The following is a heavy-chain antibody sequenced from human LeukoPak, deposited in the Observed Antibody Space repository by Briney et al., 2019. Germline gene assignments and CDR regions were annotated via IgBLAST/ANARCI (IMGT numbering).Heavy chain of an antibody. D-gene: IGHD3-22*01. Sequence: SETLSLTCTVSGGSISSYYWSWIRQPPGKGLEWIRYIYYSGSTNYNPSLKSRVTISVDTSKNQFSLKLSSVTAADTAVYYCARTTYYYDSSGSGDFDYWGQGTLVTVSS. CDR3: ARTTYYYDSSGSGDFDY. CDR1: GGSISSYY. CDR2: IYYSGST. J-gene: IGHJ4*02. V-gene: IGHV4-59*01.